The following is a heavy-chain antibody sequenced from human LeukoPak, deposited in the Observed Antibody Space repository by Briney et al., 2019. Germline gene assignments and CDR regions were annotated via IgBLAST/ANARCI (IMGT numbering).Heavy chain of an antibody. J-gene: IGHJ4*02. CDR2: IYYSGST. V-gene: IGHV4-59*13. CDR1: GGSISGYY. CDR3: TRGTVTTYYFDY. Sequence: PSETLSLTCTVSGGSISGYYWSWIRQPPGKELEWIGYIYYSGSTNYNPSLKSRVTISVDTSKNQFSLQLSSVTAADTAVYYCTRGTVTTYYFDYWGQGTLVTASS. D-gene: IGHD4-17*01.